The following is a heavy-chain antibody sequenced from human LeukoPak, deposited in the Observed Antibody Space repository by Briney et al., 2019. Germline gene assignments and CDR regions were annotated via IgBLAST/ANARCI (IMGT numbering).Heavy chain of an antibody. J-gene: IGHJ3*02. Sequence: GGSLRLSCAASGFTFSSYSMNWVRQAPGKGLEWVSSISSSSTYIYYADSLKGRFTISRDNAKNSLSLQMNSLRAEDTAVYYCARDTHCSSTSCYNAFDIWGQGTMVTASS. D-gene: IGHD2-2*02. V-gene: IGHV3-21*01. CDR3: ARDTHCSSTSCYNAFDI. CDR2: ISSSSTYI. CDR1: GFTFSSYS.